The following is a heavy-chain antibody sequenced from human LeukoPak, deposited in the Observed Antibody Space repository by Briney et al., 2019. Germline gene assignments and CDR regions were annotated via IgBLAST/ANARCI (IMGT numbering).Heavy chain of an antibody. D-gene: IGHD7-27*01. CDR1: GFSLSDYW. J-gene: IGHJ4*02. V-gene: IGHV3-7*01. CDR2: INLRGGAS. Sequence: GGSLRLSCAASGFSLSDYWMNWVRQAPGKGLEWVANINLRGGASLYVDSVRGRFTISRDNAKNSLYLQMSSLRVEDTAVYYYAAWGLYNFWGQGTLVTVSS. CDR3: AAWGLYNF.